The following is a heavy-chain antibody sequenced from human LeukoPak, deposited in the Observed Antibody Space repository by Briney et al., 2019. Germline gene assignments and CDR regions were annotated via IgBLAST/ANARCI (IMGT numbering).Heavy chain of an antibody. V-gene: IGHV7-4-1*02. CDR2: INTNTGNP. CDR3: ARGSVEWELPDFDY. CDR1: GYTFTSYA. Sequence: ASVKVSCKASGYTFTSYAMNWVRQAPGQGLEWMGWINTNTGNPTYAQGFTGRFVFSLDTSVSTAYLQISSLKAEDTAVYYCARGSVEWELPDFDYWGQGTLVTVSS. J-gene: IGHJ4*02. D-gene: IGHD1-26*01.